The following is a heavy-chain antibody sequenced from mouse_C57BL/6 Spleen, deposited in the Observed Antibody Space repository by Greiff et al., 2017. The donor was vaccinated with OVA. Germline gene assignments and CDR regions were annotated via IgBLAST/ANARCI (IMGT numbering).Heavy chain of an antibody. CDR1: GYSIPRGYY. CDR3: ARERSSYDFDY. D-gene: IGHD1-1*01. J-gene: IGHJ2*01. V-gene: IGHV3-6*01. CDR2: ISYDGSN. Sequence: LMESGPGLVKPSQSLSLTRSVTGYSIPRGYYWNWIRQFPGNKLEWMGYISYDGSNNYNPSLKNRISITRDTSKNQFFLKLNSVTTEDTATYYCARERSSYDFDYWGQGTTLTVSS.